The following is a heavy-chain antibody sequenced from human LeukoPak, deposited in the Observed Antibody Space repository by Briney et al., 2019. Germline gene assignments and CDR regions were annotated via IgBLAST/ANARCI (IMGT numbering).Heavy chain of an antibody. D-gene: IGHD1-14*01. CDR3: ARPSRSTHNLIPPDY. J-gene: IGHJ4*02. V-gene: IGHV5-51*01. CDR1: GYSFTTYW. Sequence: GESLKISCKGSGYSFTTYWIGWVRQMPGRGLEWMGIIYPGDSDIRYSPSFQGQVTISADKSISTAYLQWSSLKASDTAMYYCARPSRSTHNLIPPDYWGQGTLVTVSS. CDR2: IYPGDSDI.